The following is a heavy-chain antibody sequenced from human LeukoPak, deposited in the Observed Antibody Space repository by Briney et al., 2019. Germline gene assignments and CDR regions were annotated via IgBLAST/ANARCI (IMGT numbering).Heavy chain of an antibody. CDR1: GFTFSSYA. D-gene: IGHD3-3*01. V-gene: IGHV3-30*04. CDR3: ARAHHYDFWSGYYTGMGY. Sequence: GRSLRLSCAASGFTFSSYAMHWVRQAPGKGLEWVAVISYDGSNKYYADSVKGRFTISRDNSKNTLYLQMNSLRAEDTAVYYCARAHHYDFWSGYYTGMGYWGQGTLVTVSS. CDR2: ISYDGSNK. J-gene: IGHJ4*02.